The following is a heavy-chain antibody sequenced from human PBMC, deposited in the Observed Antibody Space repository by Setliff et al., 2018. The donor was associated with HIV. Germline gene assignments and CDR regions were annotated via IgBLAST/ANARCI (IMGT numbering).Heavy chain of an antibody. CDR2: IRNDGSDK. CDR1: GFTFSTYG. CDR3: AGSILTGYYTFGADY. V-gene: IGHV3-30*02. D-gene: IGHD3-9*01. Sequence: GGSLRLSCAVSGFTFSTYGMHWVRQAPGKGLEWVAFIRNDGSDKHYVDSVKGRFTISRDNAKNSLYLQMNSLRAEDTALYYCAGSILTGYYTFGADYWGQGTLVTVSS. J-gene: IGHJ4*02.